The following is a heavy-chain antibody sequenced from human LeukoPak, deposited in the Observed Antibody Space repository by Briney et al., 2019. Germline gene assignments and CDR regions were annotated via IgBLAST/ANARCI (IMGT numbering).Heavy chain of an antibody. D-gene: IGHD1-1*01. V-gene: IGHV1-69*01. Sequence: GSSVKVSCKASGGTFSSYAISWVRQAPGQGLEWMGGIIPIFGTANYAQKFQGRVTITADESTSTAYMELSSLRSEDTAVYYCARGVYNWNDVDLDYWGEGALVTVSS. CDR2: IIPIFGTA. J-gene: IGHJ4*02. CDR1: GGTFSSYA. CDR3: ARGVYNWNDVDLDY.